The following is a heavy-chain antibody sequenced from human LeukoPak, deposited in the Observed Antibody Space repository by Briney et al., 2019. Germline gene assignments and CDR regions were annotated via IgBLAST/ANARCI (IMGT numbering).Heavy chain of an antibody. CDR3: ARGMSRVGTTVGAFDI. CDR1: GGTFSSYA. CDR2: IIPIFGTA. Sequence: SVKVSCKASGGTFSSYAISWVRQAPGQGLEWMGGIIPIFGTANYAQKFQGRVTITTDESTSTAYMELSSLRSEDTAVYYCARGMSRVGTTVGAFDIWGQGTMVTVSS. J-gene: IGHJ3*02. V-gene: IGHV1-69*05. D-gene: IGHD4-11*01.